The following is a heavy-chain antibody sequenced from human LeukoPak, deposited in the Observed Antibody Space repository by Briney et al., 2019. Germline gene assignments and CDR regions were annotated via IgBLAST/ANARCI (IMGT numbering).Heavy chain of an antibody. D-gene: IGHD5-24*01. CDR2: IWYDGSNK. V-gene: IGHV3-33*01. J-gene: IGHJ6*02. CDR3: ARRQFYYYGMDV. CDR1: GFTFSRYA. Sequence: GSLRLSCAASGFTFSRYAIHWVRQAPGKGLEWVAIIWYDGSNKYYADSVKGRFTISRDNAKNSLYLQMNSLRAEDTAVYYCARRQFYYYGMDVWGQGTTVTVSS.